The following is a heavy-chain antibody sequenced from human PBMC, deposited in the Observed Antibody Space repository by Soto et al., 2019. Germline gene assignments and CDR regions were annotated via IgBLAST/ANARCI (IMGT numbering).Heavy chain of an antibody. CDR1: GYTFTSYA. Sequence: QVQLVQSGAEVKKPGASVKVSCKASGYTFTSYAISWVRQAPGQGLEWLGWISADNGNTDYAQKLQGRVTMTTDTSTSTASMELRSLRSDDTAVYYCARDAPPEDYWGQGTLVTVSS. J-gene: IGHJ4*02. CDR2: ISADNGNT. V-gene: IGHV1-18*01. CDR3: ARDAPPEDY.